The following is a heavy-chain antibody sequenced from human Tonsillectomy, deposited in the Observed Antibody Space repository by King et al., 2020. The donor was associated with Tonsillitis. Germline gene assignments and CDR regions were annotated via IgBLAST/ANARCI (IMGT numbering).Heavy chain of an antibody. J-gene: IGHJ4*02. CDR1: GGSISTTNYY. CDR2: IYYSGDT. V-gene: IGHV4-39*01. CDR3: AGLRVPGDFDF. D-gene: IGHD1-14*01. Sequence: QLQESGPGLAEPSETLSLTCTVSGGSISTTNYYWAWIRQPPGKGLEWIGNIYYSGDTYYNSSLRSRVTLSVDTSKNQFSLNLNSVTAADTAVYYCAGLRVPGDFDFWGQGTLVTVSS.